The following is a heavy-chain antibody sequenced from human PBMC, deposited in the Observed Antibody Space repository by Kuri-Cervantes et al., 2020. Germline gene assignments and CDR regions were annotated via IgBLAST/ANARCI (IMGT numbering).Heavy chain of an antibody. CDR2: ISSSSSYI. CDR3: ARRSVPDP. Sequence: GESLKISCAASGFTFSSYWMSWVRQAPGKGLEWVSSISSSSSYIYYADSVKGRFTISRDNAKNSLYLQMNSLRAEDTAVYYCARRSVPDPWGQGTLVTVSS. V-gene: IGHV3-21*01. J-gene: IGHJ5*02. CDR1: GFTFSSYW.